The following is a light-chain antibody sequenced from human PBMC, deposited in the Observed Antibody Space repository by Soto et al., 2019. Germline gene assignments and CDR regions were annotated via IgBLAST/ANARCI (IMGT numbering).Light chain of an antibody. Sequence: QSALTQPASVSGSPGQSITISCTGTSSDVGGYDFVSWYQHHPGKAPRLMIYDVNKRPSGVPDRFSGSKSGNTASLTVSGLQAEDEADYYCSSYAGSSNVFGTGTKLTVL. J-gene: IGLJ1*01. V-gene: IGLV2-8*01. CDR2: DVN. CDR1: SSDVGGYDF. CDR3: SSYAGSSNV.